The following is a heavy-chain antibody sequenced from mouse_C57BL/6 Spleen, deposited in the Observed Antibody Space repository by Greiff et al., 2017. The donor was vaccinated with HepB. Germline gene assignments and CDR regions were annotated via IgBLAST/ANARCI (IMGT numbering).Heavy chain of an antibody. CDR3: ARYWAAQATSYAMDY. CDR1: GYSFTDYN. D-gene: IGHD3-2*02. J-gene: IGHJ4*01. Sequence: LVESGPELVKPGASVKISCKASGYSFTDYNMNWVKQSNGKSLEWIGVINPNYGTTSYNQKFKGKATLTVDQSSSTAYMQLNSLTSEDSAVYYCARYWAAQATSYAMDYWGQGTSVTVSS. CDR2: INPNYGTT. V-gene: IGHV1-39*01.